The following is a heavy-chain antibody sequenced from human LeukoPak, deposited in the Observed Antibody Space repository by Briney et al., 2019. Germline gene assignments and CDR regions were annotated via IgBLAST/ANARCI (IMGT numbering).Heavy chain of an antibody. V-gene: IGHV3-7*01. CDR1: GFTFSSYW. J-gene: IGHJ3*02. CDR3: AGNLYMVDDAFDI. CDR2: IKQDGSEK. Sequence: GGSLRLSCAASGFTFSSYWMSWVRQAPGKGLEWVANIKQDGSEKYYVDSVKGRFTISRDNAKNSLYLQMNRLRAEDTAVYYCAGNLYMVDDAFDIWGQGTMVTVSS. D-gene: IGHD1-14*01.